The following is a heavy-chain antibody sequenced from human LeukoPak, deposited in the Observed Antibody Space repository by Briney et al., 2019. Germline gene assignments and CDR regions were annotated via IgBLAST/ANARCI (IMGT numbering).Heavy chain of an antibody. D-gene: IGHD5-18*01. CDR2: INTNTGNP. CDR3: ARGYSHDREGAFDI. V-gene: IGHV7-4-1*02. CDR1: GYTFTSYA. J-gene: IGHJ3*02. Sequence: EASVKVSCKASGYTFTSYAMNWVRQAPGQGLEWMGWINTNTGNPTYAQGFTGRSVFSVDTSVSTAYLQISSLQAEDTAVYYCARGYSHDREGAFDIWGQGTMVIVSS.